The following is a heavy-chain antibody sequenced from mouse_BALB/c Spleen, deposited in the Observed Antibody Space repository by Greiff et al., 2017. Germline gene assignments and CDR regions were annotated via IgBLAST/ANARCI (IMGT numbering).Heavy chain of an antibody. Sequence: EVQVVESGGGLVQPGGSLRLSCATSGFTFTDYYMSWVRQPPGKALEWLGFIRNKANGYTTEYSASVKGRFTISRDNSQSILYLQMNTLRAEDSATYYCARLYDGYYCDYWGQGTTLTVSS. D-gene: IGHD2-3*01. V-gene: IGHV7-3*02. CDR1: GFTFTDYY. CDR3: ARLYDGYYCDY. J-gene: IGHJ2*01. CDR2: IRNKANGYTT.